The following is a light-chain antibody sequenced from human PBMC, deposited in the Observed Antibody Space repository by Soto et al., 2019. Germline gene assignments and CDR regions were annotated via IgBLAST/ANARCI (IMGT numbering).Light chain of an antibody. CDR3: QQYNNWPPLT. CDR2: GAS. CDR1: QSVSSN. J-gene: IGKJ4*01. V-gene: IGKV3-15*01. Sequence: EIVMTQSPATLSVSPGERATLSCRASQSVSSNLAWYRQKPGQAPRLLIYGASTRGTGIPARISGSGSGTEFTLTIRSLQSEDFAVYYCQQYNNWPPLTFGGGTKVEIK.